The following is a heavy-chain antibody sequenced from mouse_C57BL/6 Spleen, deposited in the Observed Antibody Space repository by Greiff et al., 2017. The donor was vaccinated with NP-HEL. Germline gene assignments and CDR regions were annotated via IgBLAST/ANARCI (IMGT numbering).Heavy chain of an antibody. V-gene: IGHV1-55*01. Sequence: QVQLQQPGAELVKPGASVKMSCKASGYTFTSYWITWVKPRPGQGLEWIGDIYPGSGSTNYNEKFKSKATLTVDTSSSTAYMQLSSLTSEDSAVYYCASWDYDVGFFAYWGQGTLVTVSA. D-gene: IGHD2-4*01. J-gene: IGHJ3*01. CDR1: GYTFTSYW. CDR2: IYPGSGST. CDR3: ASWDYDVGFFAY.